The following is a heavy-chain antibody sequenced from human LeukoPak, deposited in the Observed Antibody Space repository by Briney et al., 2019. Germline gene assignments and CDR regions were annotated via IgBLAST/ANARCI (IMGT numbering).Heavy chain of an antibody. Sequence: KTSETLSPTCTVSGGSISSYYWSWIRQPPGKGLEWIGYIYYSGSTNYNPSLKSRVTISVDTSKNQFSLKLSSVTAADTAVYYCARQSENYYGSGSYYYFDYWGQGTLVTVSS. V-gene: IGHV4-59*08. CDR3: ARQSENYYGSGSYYYFDY. J-gene: IGHJ4*02. CDR2: IYYSGST. D-gene: IGHD3-10*01. CDR1: GGSISSYY.